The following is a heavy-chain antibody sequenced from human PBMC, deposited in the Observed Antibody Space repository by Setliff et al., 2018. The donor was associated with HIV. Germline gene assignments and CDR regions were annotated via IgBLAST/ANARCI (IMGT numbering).Heavy chain of an antibody. J-gene: IGHJ3*02. CDR1: GYSFTSYL. D-gene: IGHD3-16*01. V-gene: IGHV5-51*01. Sequence: PGESLKISCKGFGYSFTSYLIAWVRQTPGKGLEWMGNIHPRDSDTRYSPSFQGQVTLSVDKSISTAYLQWSSLKASDTAMYYCARHVGDTFDIWGQGTMVTVSS. CDR2: IHPRDSDT. CDR3: ARHVGDTFDI.